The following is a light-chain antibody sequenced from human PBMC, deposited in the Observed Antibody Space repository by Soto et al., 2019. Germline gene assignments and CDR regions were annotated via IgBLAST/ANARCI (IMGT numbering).Light chain of an antibody. V-gene: IGLV3-1*01. Sequence: SYELTQPPSVSVSPGQTASITCSGDKLGDKYACWYQQKPGQSPVLVIYQDSKRPSGIPERFSGSNSGNTATLTISGTQAMDEADYYCQAWDSSTYFGTGTKLTVL. CDR1: KLGDKY. J-gene: IGLJ1*01. CDR2: QDS. CDR3: QAWDSSTY.